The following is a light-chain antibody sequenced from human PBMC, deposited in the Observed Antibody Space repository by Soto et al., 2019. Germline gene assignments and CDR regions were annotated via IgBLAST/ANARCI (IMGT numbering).Light chain of an antibody. CDR2: KAS. V-gene: IGKV1-5*03. CDR1: QSLSIW. Sequence: DIQMTQSPSTLSASIGDRVTITCRASQSLSIWLAWYQQKPEKAPKLLIYKASTLQSGVPSRFSGSGSGTEFTLTITSLQPDDFATYYCHQYNRFPRTFGQGTKVEIK. CDR3: HQYNRFPRT. J-gene: IGKJ1*01.